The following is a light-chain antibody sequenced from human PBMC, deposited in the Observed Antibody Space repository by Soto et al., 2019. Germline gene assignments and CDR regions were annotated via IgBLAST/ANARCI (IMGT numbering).Light chain of an antibody. V-gene: IGKV3-20*01. CDR2: GAS. J-gene: IGKJ2*01. CDR3: QQYGSSTYT. CDR1: QSVSSSY. Sequence: EIVLTQSPGTLSLSPGERATLSCSASQSVSSSYLAWYQQKPGQAPRLLIYGASSRATGIQDRFSGSGSGRDFTLTISRLEPEDFAVYYCQQYGSSTYTFGQGTKLEIK.